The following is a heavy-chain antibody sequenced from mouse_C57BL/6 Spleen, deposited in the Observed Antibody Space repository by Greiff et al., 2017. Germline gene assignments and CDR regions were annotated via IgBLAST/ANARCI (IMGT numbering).Heavy chain of an antibody. V-gene: IGHV5-17*01. J-gene: IGHJ2*01. D-gene: IGHD2-4*01. CDR2: ISSGSSTI. CDR3: ARDDYGYYFDY. CDR1: GFTFSDYG. Sequence: VQLKESGGGLVKPGGSLKLSCAASGFTFSDYGMHWVRQAPEKGLEWVAYISSGSSTIYYADTVKGRFTISRDNAKNTLFLQMTSLRSEDTAMYYCARDDYGYYFDYWGQGTTLTVSS.